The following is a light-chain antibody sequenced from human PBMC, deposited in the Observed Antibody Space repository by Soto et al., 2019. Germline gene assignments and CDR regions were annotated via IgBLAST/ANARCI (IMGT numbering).Light chain of an antibody. Sequence: DIQMTQSPSSLSASVGDRVTITCRASQSISSYLNWYQHKPWKAPKLLIYAASSLQTGVPSRFSGSRSGTDFALTISSLQRDDFATYYCQQTDSFPRTFGQGTKVEMK. CDR1: QSISSY. CDR3: QQTDSFPRT. J-gene: IGKJ1*01. V-gene: IGKV1-39*01. CDR2: AAS.